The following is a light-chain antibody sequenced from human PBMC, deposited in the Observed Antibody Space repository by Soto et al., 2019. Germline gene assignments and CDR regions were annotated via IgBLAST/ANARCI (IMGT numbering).Light chain of an antibody. CDR3: QQYSNWPPYT. Sequence: EIVMTQSPATLSVSPGERATLSCRASQSVNRFLAWYQQKPGQAPRLLIYTADTRATGIPARFRGSGSGTEFTLTIGSLQSEDFAVCYCQQYSNWPPYTFGQGTKLEIK. CDR1: QSVNRF. CDR2: TAD. J-gene: IGKJ2*01. V-gene: IGKV3-15*01.